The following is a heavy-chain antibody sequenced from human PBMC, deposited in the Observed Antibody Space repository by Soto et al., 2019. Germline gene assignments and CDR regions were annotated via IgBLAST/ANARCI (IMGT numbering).Heavy chain of an antibody. CDR2: VYHNGIM. Sequence: TLSLTCSVSGYSISSGYYWGWVRQAPGKGLEWLGSVYHNGIMFHNPSFQSRVTISVDTSKNQFSLNLRSVTAADTAVYYCAALWFGELAFNYWGHGILVTVSS. D-gene: IGHD3-10*01. V-gene: IGHV4-38-2*02. CDR3: AALWFGELAFNY. CDR1: GYSISSGYY. J-gene: IGHJ4*01.